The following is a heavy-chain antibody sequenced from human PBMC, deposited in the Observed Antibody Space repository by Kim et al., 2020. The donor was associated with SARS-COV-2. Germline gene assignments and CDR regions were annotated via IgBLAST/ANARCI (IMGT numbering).Heavy chain of an antibody. V-gene: IGHV3-48*02. CDR2: LSGDRTTV. CDR1: GFTFSTYS. CDR3: ARHELGMDV. Sequence: GGSLRLSCAASGFTFSTYSMNWVRQAPGKGLEWISFLSGDRTTVYSAESLKGRFTISRDNAKKSLYLQMNSLRDEDTAVYYCARHELGMDVWGQGTTVTVSS. J-gene: IGHJ6*02. D-gene: IGHD3-10*01.